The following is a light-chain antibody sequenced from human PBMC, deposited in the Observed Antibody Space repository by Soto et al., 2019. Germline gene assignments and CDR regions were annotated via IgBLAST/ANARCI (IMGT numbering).Light chain of an antibody. CDR2: WAS. V-gene: IGKV4-1*01. CDR1: QSVLYTSNNKTY. Sequence: DIVMMQSPDSLAVSLGERATISCKSSQSVLYTSNNKTYLAWYQKKPGQSPKLLIYWASTRESGVPDRLRGSGSGTEFTLALSTMQAEDAAVHYYQKYYSTPQTLGHGTYLEIK. J-gene: IGKJ2*01. CDR3: QKYYSTPQT.